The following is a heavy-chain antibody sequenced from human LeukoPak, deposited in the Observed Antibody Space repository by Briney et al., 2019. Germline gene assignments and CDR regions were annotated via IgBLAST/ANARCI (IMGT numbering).Heavy chain of an antibody. CDR2: SNPGGPT. CDR1: GFTFGSYS. Sequence: GGSLRLSCAASGFTFGSYSMNWVRQAPGKGLDWVSISNPGGPTHYAESVRGRFTISRDNSKNTVYLQMNSLRAEDTAVYYCVKGLGFILDYWGQGILVTVSS. D-gene: IGHD7-27*01. V-gene: IGHV3-53*01. CDR3: VKGLGFILDY. J-gene: IGHJ4*02.